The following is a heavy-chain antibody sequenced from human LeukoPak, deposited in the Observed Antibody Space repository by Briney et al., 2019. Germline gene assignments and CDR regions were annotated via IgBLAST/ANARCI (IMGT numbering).Heavy chain of an antibody. CDR3: ARGCSTTPNQNWFDP. CDR1: GFTFSSHW. D-gene: IGHD3-10*02. V-gene: IGHV3-74*01. Sequence: GGSLRLSCAASGFTFSSHWMHWVRQAPGKGLVWVSRINTDGSSRNYADSVKGRFTISRGNAKSTLYLQMDSLSAEDTAVYYCARGCSTTPNQNWFDPWGQGTLVTVSS. CDR2: INTDGSSR. J-gene: IGHJ5*02.